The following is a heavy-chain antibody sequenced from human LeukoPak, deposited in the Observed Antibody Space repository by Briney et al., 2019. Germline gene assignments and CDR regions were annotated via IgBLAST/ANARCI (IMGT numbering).Heavy chain of an antibody. V-gene: IGHV4-30-4*01. D-gene: IGHD3-22*01. CDR1: GGSISSGDYY. J-gene: IGHJ4*02. CDR2: IYYSGST. CDR3: VRVGKVREKLLNYYDTSGLYSRYFDY. Sequence: SETLSLTCTVSGGSISSGDYYWSWIRQPPGKGLEWIGYIYYSGSTYYNPSHKSRVTISVDTSKNQFSLKLSSVTAADTAVYYCVRVGKVREKLLNYYDTSGLYSRYFDYWGQGTLVTVSS.